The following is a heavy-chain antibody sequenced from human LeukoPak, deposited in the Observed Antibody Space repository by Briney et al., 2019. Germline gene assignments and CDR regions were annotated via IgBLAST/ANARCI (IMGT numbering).Heavy chain of an antibody. J-gene: IGHJ3*02. CDR2: IYYSGST. Sequence: PSETLSLTCAVYGGSFSGYYWGWIRQPPGKGLEWIGSIYYSGSTNYNPSLESRVTISVDTSKNQFSLKLRSVTAADTALYFCATDAVRASDAFDIWGQGTMVTVSS. D-gene: IGHD2-2*01. V-gene: IGHV4-34*11. CDR3: ATDAVRASDAFDI. CDR1: GGSFSGYY.